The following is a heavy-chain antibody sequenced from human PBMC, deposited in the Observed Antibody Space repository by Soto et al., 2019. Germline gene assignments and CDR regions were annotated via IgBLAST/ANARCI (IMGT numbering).Heavy chain of an antibody. CDR2: ISYDGSNK. Sequence: GGSLRLSCAASGFTFSSYAMHWVRQAPGKGLEWVAVISYDGSNKYYADSVKGRFTISRDNSKNTLYLQMNSLRAEDTAVYYCASYWFGELFPFDYWGQGTLVTVSS. V-gene: IGHV3-30-3*01. CDR1: GFTFSSYA. CDR3: ASYWFGELFPFDY. D-gene: IGHD3-10*01. J-gene: IGHJ4*02.